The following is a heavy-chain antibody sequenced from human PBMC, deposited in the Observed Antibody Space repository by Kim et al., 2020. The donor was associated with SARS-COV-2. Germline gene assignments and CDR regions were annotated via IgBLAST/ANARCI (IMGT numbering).Heavy chain of an antibody. J-gene: IGHJ4*02. V-gene: IGHV3-23*01. D-gene: IGHD6-13*01. CDR2: ISGSGGST. CDR1: GFTFSSYA. Sequence: GGSLRLSCAASGFTFSSYAMSWVRQAPGKGLEWVSAISGSGGSTYYADSVKGRFTISRDNSKNTLYLQMNSLRAEDTAVYYCARPPKGAAAGTGGYWGQGTLVTVSS. CDR3: ARPPKGAAAGTGGY.